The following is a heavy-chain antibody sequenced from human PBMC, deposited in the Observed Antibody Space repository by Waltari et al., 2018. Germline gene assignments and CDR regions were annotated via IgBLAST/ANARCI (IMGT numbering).Heavy chain of an antibody. CDR1: GGSISSYY. D-gene: IGHD1-26*01. Sequence: QVQLQESVPGLVKPSETLSLTCTVSGGSISSYYWSWIRQPPGKGLEWIGYIYYGGSTNYNPSLKSRVTISVDTSKNQFSLKLSSVTAADTAVYYCARVRELPDFDYWGQGTLVTVSS. CDR3: ARVRELPDFDY. V-gene: IGHV4-59*01. CDR2: IYYGGST. J-gene: IGHJ4*02.